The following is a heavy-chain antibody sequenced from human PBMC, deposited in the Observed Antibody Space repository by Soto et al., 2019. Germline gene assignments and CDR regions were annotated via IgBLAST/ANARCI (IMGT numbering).Heavy chain of an antibody. CDR2: FDPETGGT. V-gene: IGHV1-24*01. J-gene: IGHJ5*01. CDR3: AATIFGVIFMES. Sequence: ASVKVSCKVSGNTLSQLSMQWVRQAAGKGLEWLGGFDPETGGTIYAQKFQGRVTLTEDTSTDTAFMDLNSLKSEDTAMYYCAATIFGVIFMESWGQGTPVTVSS. D-gene: IGHD3-3*01. CDR1: GNTLSQLS.